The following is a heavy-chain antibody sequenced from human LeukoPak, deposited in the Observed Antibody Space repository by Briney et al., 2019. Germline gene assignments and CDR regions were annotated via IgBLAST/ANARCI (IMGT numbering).Heavy chain of an antibody. J-gene: IGHJ4*02. Sequence: QSGGSLRLSCAASGFTFSSYAMSWVRQAPGKGLERVSAISGSGDSTYYGDSVKGRFTISRDNSKNTLYLQMNSLRAEDTAVYYCAKTRPLDSSSWSHGDYWGQGTLVTVSS. V-gene: IGHV3-23*01. CDR3: AKTRPLDSSSWSHGDY. D-gene: IGHD6-13*01. CDR2: ISGSGDST. CDR1: GFTFSSYA.